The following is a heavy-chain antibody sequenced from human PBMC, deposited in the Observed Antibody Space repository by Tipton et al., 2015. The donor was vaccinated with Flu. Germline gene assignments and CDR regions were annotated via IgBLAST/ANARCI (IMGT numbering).Heavy chain of an antibody. V-gene: IGHV4-38-2*01. D-gene: IGHD4-11*01. CDR1: GDSIGSQYF. J-gene: IGHJ5*02. CDR2: VHRTGSP. Sequence: TLSLICSVSGDSIGSQYFWGWIRQPPGKGLEWIGNVHRTGSPYYNPSLRSRVTIAVDGPKIQFSLRLTSVTAADTAVYYCVRRDYSNYVSEPKNWFDPWGPGILVTVSS. CDR3: VRRDYSNYVSEPKNWFDP.